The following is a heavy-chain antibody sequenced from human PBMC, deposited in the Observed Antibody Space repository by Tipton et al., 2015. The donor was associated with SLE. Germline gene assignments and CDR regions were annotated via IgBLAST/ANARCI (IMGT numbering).Heavy chain of an antibody. CDR3: AKDRGAIKYYGMDV. V-gene: IGHV3-9*01. Sequence: SLRLSCAASGFRFDDFAMHWVRQAPGKGLEWVSGISWNSDAIAYADSVKGRITISRDNAKNSLYLQMDSLRAEDTALYYCAKDRGAIKYYGMDVWGQGTTVTVSS. J-gene: IGHJ6*02. CDR2: ISWNSDAI. CDR1: GFRFDDFA.